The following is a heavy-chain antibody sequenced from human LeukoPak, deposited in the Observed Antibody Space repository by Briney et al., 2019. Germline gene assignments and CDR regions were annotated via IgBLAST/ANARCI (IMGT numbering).Heavy chain of an antibody. Sequence: GGSLRLSCAASGFTFSSYAMSWVRQAPGKGLEWVSAISGSGGSTYYADSVKGRFTISRDNSKNTLYLQMNSLRAEDTAVYYCAKILAGYSSSWYDYYFDYWGQGTLVTVSS. V-gene: IGHV3-23*01. J-gene: IGHJ4*02. CDR2: ISGSGGST. CDR3: AKILAGYSSSWYDYYFDY. D-gene: IGHD6-13*01. CDR1: GFTFSSYA.